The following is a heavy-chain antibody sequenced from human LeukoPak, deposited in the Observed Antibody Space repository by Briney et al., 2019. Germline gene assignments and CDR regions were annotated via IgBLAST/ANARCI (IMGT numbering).Heavy chain of an antibody. CDR1: GGSISSGSYY. D-gene: IGHD1-20*01. Sequence: PSQTLSLTCTVSGGSISSGSYYWSWIRQPAGKGLEWIGRIYTSGSTYYNPSLKSRVTISVDTSKNQFSLKLSSVTAADTAVYYCARLSPVTGTDYWGQGTLVTVSS. CDR2: IYTSGST. V-gene: IGHV4-61*02. CDR3: ARLSPVTGTDY. J-gene: IGHJ4*02.